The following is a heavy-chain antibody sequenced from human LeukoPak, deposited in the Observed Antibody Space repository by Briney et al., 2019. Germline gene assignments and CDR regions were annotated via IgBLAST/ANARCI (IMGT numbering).Heavy chain of an antibody. V-gene: IGHV5-51*01. CDR1: GYNFTNYW. CDR2: INPTDSDT. CDR3: ARHLSSAWHTGLGY. D-gene: IGHD6-19*01. Sequence: GESLKISCKGSGYNFTNYWIGWVRQMPGKGLEWMGIINPTDSDTTYSPSFQGQVTILVDKSIRTAYLQWSSLKASDTAMYYCARHLSSAWHTGLGYWGQGALVTVSS. J-gene: IGHJ4*02.